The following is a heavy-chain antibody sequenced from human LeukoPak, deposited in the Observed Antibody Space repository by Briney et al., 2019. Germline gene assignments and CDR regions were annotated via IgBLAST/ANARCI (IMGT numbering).Heavy chain of an antibody. J-gene: IGHJ6*03. CDR2: ISAYNGNT. D-gene: IGHD6-13*01. V-gene: IGHV1-18*01. CDR3: ARDRSRIAAAFYYYYYMDV. CDR1: GYTFTSYG. Sequence: ASVKVSCKASGYTFTSYGISWVRQAPGRGLEWMGWISAYNGNTNYAQKLQGRVTMTTDTSTSTAYMELRSLRSDDTAVYYCARDRSRIAAAFYYYYYMDVWGKGTTVTVSS.